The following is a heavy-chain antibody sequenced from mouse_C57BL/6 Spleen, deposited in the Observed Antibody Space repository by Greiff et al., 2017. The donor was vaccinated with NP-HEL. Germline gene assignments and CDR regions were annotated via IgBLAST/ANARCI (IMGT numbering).Heavy chain of an antibody. V-gene: IGHV1-26*01. CDR1: GYTFTDYY. CDR2: INPNNGGT. D-gene: IGHD2-12*01. J-gene: IGHJ3*01. Sequence: VQLKQSGPELVKPGASVKISCKASGYTFTDYYMNWVKQSHGKSLEWIGDINPNNGGTSYNQKFKGKATLTVDKSSSTAYMELRSLTSEDSAVYYCASPRVSYYSFAYWGQGTLVTVSA. CDR3: ASPRVSYYSFAY.